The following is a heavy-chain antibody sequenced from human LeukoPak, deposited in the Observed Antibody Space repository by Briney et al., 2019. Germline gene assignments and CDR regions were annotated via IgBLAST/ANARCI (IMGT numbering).Heavy chain of an antibody. D-gene: IGHD3-10*01. CDR3: ARDKDYGSGTFDY. V-gene: IGHV3-66*01. Sequence: PGGSLRLSCAASEFSVGSNYMTWVRQAPGKGLEWVSLIYSGGSTYYADSVKGRFTISRDNSKNTLYLQMNSLRAEDTAVYYCARDKDYGSGTFDYWGQGTLVTVSS. J-gene: IGHJ4*02. CDR1: EFSVGSNY. CDR2: IYSGGST.